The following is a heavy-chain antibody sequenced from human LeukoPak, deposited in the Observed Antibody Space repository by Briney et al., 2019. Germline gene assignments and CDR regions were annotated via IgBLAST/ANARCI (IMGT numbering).Heavy chain of an antibody. V-gene: IGHV4-34*01. Sequence: SETLSLTCAVYGGSFSGYYWTWIRQPPGKGLEWIGEIDHSGSTNYNPSLKSRVTISVDTSKNQFSLKLSSVTAADTAVYYCARDHAQRGYSYGTFDYWGQGTLVTVSS. CDR2: IDHSGST. D-gene: IGHD5-18*01. CDR1: GGSFSGYY. CDR3: ARDHAQRGYSYGTFDY. J-gene: IGHJ4*02.